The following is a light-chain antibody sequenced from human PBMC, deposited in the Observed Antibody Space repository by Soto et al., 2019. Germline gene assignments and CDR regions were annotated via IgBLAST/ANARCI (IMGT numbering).Light chain of an antibody. CDR1: SSDVGRYNY. V-gene: IGLV2-8*01. J-gene: IGLJ2*01. CDR2: DVN. CDR3: SSYAGSNNLL. Sequence: QSVLTQPPSASGSPGQSVTFSCTGTSSDVGRYNYVSWYQQHPGKAPKLLISDVNRRPSGVPDRFSGSKSGNTSSLTVSGLQVEDEADYYCSSYAGSNNLLFGGGTKVTVL.